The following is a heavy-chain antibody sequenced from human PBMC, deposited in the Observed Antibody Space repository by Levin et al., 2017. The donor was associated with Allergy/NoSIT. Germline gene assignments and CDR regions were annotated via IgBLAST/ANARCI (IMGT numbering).Heavy chain of an antibody. CDR2: IWYDGSNK. J-gene: IGHJ3*02. D-gene: IGHD2-2*01. CDR1: GFTFSSYG. Sequence: LSLTCAASGFTFSSYGMHWVRQAPGKGLEWVAVIWYDGSNKYYADSVKGRFTIFRDNSKNTLYLQMNSLRAEDTAVYYCARANCSSTSCYDAFDIWGQGTMVTVSS. CDR3: ARANCSSTSCYDAFDI. V-gene: IGHV3-33*01.